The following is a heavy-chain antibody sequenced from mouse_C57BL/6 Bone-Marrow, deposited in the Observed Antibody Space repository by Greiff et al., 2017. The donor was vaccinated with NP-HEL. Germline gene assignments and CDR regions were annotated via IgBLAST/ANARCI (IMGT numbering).Heavy chain of an antibody. J-gene: IGHJ1*03. CDR2: IYPGDGDT. CDR3: SIYYGNSRYFDV. V-gene: IGHV1-82*01. Sequence: QVQLQQSGPELVKPGASVKISCKASGYAFSSSWMNWVKQRPGKGLEWIGRIYPGDGDTNYNGKFKGKATLTADKSSSTAYMQLSSLTSEDSAVYFCSIYYGNSRYFDVWGTGTTVTVSS. D-gene: IGHD2-1*01. CDR1: GYAFSSSW.